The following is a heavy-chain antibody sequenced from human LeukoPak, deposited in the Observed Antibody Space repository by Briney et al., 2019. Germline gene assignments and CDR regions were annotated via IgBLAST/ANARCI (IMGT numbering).Heavy chain of an antibody. D-gene: IGHD6-13*01. CDR1: GFTFDDYA. CDR2: ISWDGGST. CDR3: AKLKFPYSSSWYVLDY. J-gene: IGHJ4*02. Sequence: PGGSLRLSCAASGFTFDDYAMHWVRQAPGKGLEWVSLISWDGGSTYYADSVKGQFTISRDNSKNSLYLQMNSLRAEDTALYYCAKLKFPYSSSWYVLDYWGQGTLVTVYS. V-gene: IGHV3-43D*03.